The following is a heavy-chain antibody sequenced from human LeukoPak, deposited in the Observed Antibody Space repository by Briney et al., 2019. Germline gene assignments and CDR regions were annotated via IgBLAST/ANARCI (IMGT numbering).Heavy chain of an antibody. CDR2: IIPIFGTA. CDR1: GGTFSSYA. CDR3: ARDKARYSYGSYYYYGMDV. V-gene: IGHV1-69*13. J-gene: IGHJ6*02. D-gene: IGHD5-18*01. Sequence: ASVKVSCKASGGTFSSYAISWVRQAPGQGLEWMGGIIPIFGTANYAQKFQGRVTITADESTSTAYMELSSLRSEDTAVYYCARDKARYSYGSYYYYGMDVWGQGTTVTVSS.